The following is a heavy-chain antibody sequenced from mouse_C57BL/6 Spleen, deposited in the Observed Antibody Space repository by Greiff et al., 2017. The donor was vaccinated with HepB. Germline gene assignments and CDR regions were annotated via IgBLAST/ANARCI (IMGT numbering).Heavy chain of an antibody. D-gene: IGHD1-1*01. CDR2: IDPSDSYT. Sequence: VQLQQPGAELVRPGTSVKLSCKASGYTFTSYWMHWVKQRPGQGLEWIGVIDPSDSYTNYNQKFKGKATLTVDTSSSTAYMQLSSLTSEDSAVYYCARGGITTVVAPLDYRGHGTTLTVSS. CDR1: GYTFTSYW. V-gene: IGHV1-59*01. J-gene: IGHJ2*01. CDR3: ARGGITTVVAPLDY.